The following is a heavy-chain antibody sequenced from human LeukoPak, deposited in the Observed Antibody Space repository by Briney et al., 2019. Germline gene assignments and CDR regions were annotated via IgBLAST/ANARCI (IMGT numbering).Heavy chain of an antibody. CDR1: GGSIGSYY. CDR2: ISTSGST. Sequence: SETLSLTCTVSGGSIGSYYWSWIRQPAGKGLESIGHISTSGSTNYNPSLKSRVTMSVDTSKNQFSLKLSSVTAADTAVYYCARLRSPGDFDYWGQGTLVTVSS. J-gene: IGHJ4*02. V-gene: IGHV4-4*07. D-gene: IGHD1-26*01. CDR3: ARLRSPGDFDY.